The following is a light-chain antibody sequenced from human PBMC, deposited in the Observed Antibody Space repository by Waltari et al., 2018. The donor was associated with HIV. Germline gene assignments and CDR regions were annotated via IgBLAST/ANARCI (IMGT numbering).Light chain of an antibody. CDR3: SSYAGSSSFV. CDR1: SNDVGGYNY. CDR2: DVN. J-gene: IGLJ1*01. Sequence: QSPLTQPPSPSGSPGQSVTISCTGTSNDVGGYNYVSWYQQHPGKAPKLMIYDVNRRPSGVPDRFSGSKSGNTASLTVSGLQAEDEADYFCSSYAGSSSFVFGTGTKVTVL. V-gene: IGLV2-8*01.